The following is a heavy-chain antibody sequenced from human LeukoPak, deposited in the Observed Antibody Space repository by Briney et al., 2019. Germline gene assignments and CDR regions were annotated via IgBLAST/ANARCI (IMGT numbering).Heavy chain of an antibody. Sequence: SVKVSCKASGGTFSSYAISWVRQAPGQGLEWMGGIIPIFGTANYAQKFQGRVTITADKSTSTAYMELSSLRSEDTAVYYCARMYSSSSRNAFDIWGQGTMVTVSS. D-gene: IGHD6-6*01. CDR3: ARMYSSSSRNAFDI. J-gene: IGHJ3*02. V-gene: IGHV1-69*06. CDR2: IIPIFGTA. CDR1: GGTFSSYA.